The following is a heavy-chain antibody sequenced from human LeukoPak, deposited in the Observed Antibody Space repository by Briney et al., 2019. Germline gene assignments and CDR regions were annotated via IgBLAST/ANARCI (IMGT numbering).Heavy chain of an antibody. Sequence: GGSLRLSCAASGFTFSSHAMSWVRQAPGKGLEWVSVISGSGSSTYHADSVKGRFTISRDNSKNTLYLLMNSLRAEDTAVYYCAKVGGGYSYGGYYYYMDVWGKGTTVTVSS. CDR1: GFTFSSHA. CDR2: ISGSGSST. V-gene: IGHV3-23*01. J-gene: IGHJ6*03. CDR3: AKVGGGYSYGGYYYYMDV. D-gene: IGHD5-18*01.